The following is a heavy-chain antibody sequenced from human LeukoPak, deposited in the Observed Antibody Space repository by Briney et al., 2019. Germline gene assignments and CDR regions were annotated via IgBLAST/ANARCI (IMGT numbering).Heavy chain of an antibody. V-gene: IGHV1-69*05. CDR1: GGTFSSYA. CDR2: IIPIFGTA. D-gene: IGHD1-26*01. CDR3: ARATLVGTFDYFDY. J-gene: IGHJ4*02. Sequence: GASVKVSCKASGGTFSSYAISWVRQAPGQGLEWMGGIIPIFGTANYAQKFQGRVTITTDESTSTAYMELSSLRSEDTAVYYCARATLVGTFDYFDYWGQRTLVTVSS.